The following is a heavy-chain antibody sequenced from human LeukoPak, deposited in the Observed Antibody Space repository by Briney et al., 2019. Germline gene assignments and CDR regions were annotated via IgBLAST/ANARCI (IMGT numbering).Heavy chain of an antibody. CDR3: AKSMTMVRGVTSI. V-gene: IGHV3-23*01. CDR1: GFTFSSYA. J-gene: IGHJ3*02. CDR2: TSGSSGST. Sequence: GGSLRLSCAACGFTFSSYAMSWVRDAPGKGLEWVSATSGSSGSTYYADSVKGRFTISRDNSKNTLYLQMNSLRAEDTAVYYCAKSMTMVRGVTSIWGQGTMVTVSS. D-gene: IGHD3-10*01.